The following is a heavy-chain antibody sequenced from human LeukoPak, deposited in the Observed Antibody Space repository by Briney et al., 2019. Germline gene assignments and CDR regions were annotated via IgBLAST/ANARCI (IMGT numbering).Heavy chain of an antibody. J-gene: IGHJ3*02. V-gene: IGHV4-34*01. CDR2: MNQRGSM. D-gene: IGHD3-22*01. CDR3: ARGPYSYDSSGAFDI. Sequence: SETLSLTCDVYGASFTGYYWSWIRQSPGKGLEWIGEMNQRGSMNYNPSLKSRVTISVDRSKNQFSLKLSSVTAADTAVYFCARGPYSYDSSGAFDIWGQGTMVTVSS. CDR1: GASFTGYY.